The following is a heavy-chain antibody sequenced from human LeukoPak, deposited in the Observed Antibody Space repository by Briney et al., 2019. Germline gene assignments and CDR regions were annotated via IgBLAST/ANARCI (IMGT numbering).Heavy chain of an antibody. CDR2: IYTSGST. CDR3: AKSSGTWA. D-gene: IGHD6-25*01. V-gene: IGHV4-4*07. Sequence: SETLSLTCTVSGGSISSYYWSWIWQPAGKGLEWIGRIYTSGSTNYNPSLKSRVTMSVDTSKNQVSLKLRYVTAADTAVYYCAKSSGTWAWGQGTLVTVSS. J-gene: IGHJ5*02. CDR1: GGSISSYY.